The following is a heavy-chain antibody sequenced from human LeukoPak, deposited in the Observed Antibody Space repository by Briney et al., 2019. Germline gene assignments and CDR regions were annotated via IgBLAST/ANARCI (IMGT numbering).Heavy chain of an antibody. Sequence: GGSLRLSCAASGFTFSSYEMNWVRQAPGKGLEWVSSISSSSSYIYYADSVKGRFTISRDNAKNSLYLQMNSLRAEDTAVYYCARDGRFGVGGYYYYYMDVWGKGTTVTVSS. V-gene: IGHV3-21*01. J-gene: IGHJ6*03. D-gene: IGHD3-16*01. CDR1: GFTFSSYE. CDR3: ARDGRFGVGGYYYYYMDV. CDR2: ISSSSSYI.